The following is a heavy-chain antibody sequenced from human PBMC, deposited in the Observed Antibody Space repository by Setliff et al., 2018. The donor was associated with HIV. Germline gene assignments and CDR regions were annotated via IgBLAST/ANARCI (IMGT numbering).Heavy chain of an antibody. D-gene: IGHD3-22*01. Sequence: GGSLRLSCVGSGFTFNGYAMNWVRQAPGKGLEWVSYISSSSSSIYYGDSVKGRFTISRDNAKNTVYLQMNSLRTEDTAVYYCAKDRYYDSSGSPFDYWGQGTLVTVSS. CDR1: GFTFNGYA. CDR3: AKDRYYDSSGSPFDY. CDR2: ISSSSSSI. J-gene: IGHJ4*02. V-gene: IGHV3-48*04.